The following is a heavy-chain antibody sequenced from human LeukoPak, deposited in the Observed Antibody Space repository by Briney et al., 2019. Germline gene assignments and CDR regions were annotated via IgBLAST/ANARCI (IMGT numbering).Heavy chain of an antibody. CDR1: GFTFSSYS. CDR2: ISSSGSTI. D-gene: IGHD6-19*01. Sequence: GGSLRLSCAASGFTFSSYSMNWVRQAPGKGLEWVSYISSSGSTIYYADSVKGRFTISRDNAKNSLYLQMNSLRAEDTAVYYCARDSPSSAVAPYYFDYWGQGTLVTVSS. V-gene: IGHV3-48*04. J-gene: IGHJ4*02. CDR3: ARDSPSSAVAPYYFDY.